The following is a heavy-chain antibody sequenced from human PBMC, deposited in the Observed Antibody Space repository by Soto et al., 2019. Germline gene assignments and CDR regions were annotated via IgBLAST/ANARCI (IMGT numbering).Heavy chain of an antibody. D-gene: IGHD3-10*01. CDR3: TTDRLLRFGAGAFDI. CDR1: GLSFRSAW. CDR2: IKSKTDGGTT. J-gene: IGHJ3*02. Sequence: EVQLVESGGGLVKPGGSLRLSCVASGLSFRSAWVSWIRQSPGKGPEWVGRIKSKTDGGTTDYATPVKGRFTISRDDSKNTLYLQMNSLKTEDTALYYCTTDRLLRFGAGAFDIWGQGTKVTVSS. V-gene: IGHV3-15*01.